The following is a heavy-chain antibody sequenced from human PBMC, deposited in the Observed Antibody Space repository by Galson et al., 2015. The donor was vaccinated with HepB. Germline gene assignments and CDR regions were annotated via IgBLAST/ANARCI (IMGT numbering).Heavy chain of an antibody. V-gene: IGHV3-21*01. J-gene: IGHJ6*02. D-gene: IGHD3-3*01. CDR1: GFTFSSYS. CDR2: ISSSSSYI. Sequence: SLRLSCAASGFTFSSYSMNWVRQAPGKGLEWVSSISSSSSYIYYADSVKGRFTISRDNAKNSLYLQMNSLRAEDTAVYYCARDLLRFLEGPMRGFDYYYYGMDVWGQGTTVTVSS. CDR3: ARDLLRFLEGPMRGFDYYYYGMDV.